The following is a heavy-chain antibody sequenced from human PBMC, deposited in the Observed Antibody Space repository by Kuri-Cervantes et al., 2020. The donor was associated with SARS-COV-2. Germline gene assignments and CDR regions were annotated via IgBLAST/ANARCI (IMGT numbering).Heavy chain of an antibody. V-gene: IGHV3-9*01. CDR3: AREMVIDNIFIDY. J-gene: IGHJ4*02. D-gene: IGHD2-21*01. Sequence: SLKISCAASGFTFDDYAMHWVRQAPGKGLEWVSGISWNSGSIGYADSVKGRFTISRDNAKNSLYLQMNSLRAEDTAVYYCAREMVIDNIFIDYWGQGTLVTVSS. CDR2: ISWNSGSI. CDR1: GFTFDDYA.